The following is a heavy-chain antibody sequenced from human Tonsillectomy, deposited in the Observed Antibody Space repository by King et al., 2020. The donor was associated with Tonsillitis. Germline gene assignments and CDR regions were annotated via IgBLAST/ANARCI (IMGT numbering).Heavy chain of an antibody. CDR3: ATLLRWLGETETSDL. CDR1: GFTFSNYA. V-gene: IGHV3-30*03. CDR2: ISFDESNE. Sequence: VQLVESGGGVVQPGRSLRLSCAASGFTFSNYAMHWVRQAPGKGLEWVAVISFDESNEYYGDSVKGRFTISRDNSKNTLFLQLNSLRVEDTAVYYCATLLRWLGETETSDLWGQGTLVTVSS. J-gene: IGHJ3*01. D-gene: IGHD3-10*01.